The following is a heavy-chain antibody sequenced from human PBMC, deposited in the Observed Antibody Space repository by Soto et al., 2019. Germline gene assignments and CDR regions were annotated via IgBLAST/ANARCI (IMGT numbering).Heavy chain of an antibody. D-gene: IGHD6-6*01. J-gene: IGHJ6*03. CDR3: ARRARPDFYYMDV. CDR2: ISSNGVGT. V-gene: IGHV3-64*01. CDR1: GFTLRGYA. Sequence: EVQLAESGGGLAQPGGSLILSCAASGFTLRGYAMDWVRQAPGKGLEYVSGISSNGVGTYYANSVQGIFTSSRDNSKNTVYLQMGSLRPEDMAVYYCARRARPDFYYMDVWGKGTTVTVSS.